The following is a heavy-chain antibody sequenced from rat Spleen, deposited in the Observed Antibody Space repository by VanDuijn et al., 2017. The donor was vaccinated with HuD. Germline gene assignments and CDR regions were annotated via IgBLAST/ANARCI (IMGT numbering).Heavy chain of an antibody. J-gene: IGHJ4*01. V-gene: IGHV5-29*01. Sequence: EVQLVESGGGLVQPGRSLKLSCAASGLSFSNYDMAWVRQAPTKGLEWVATFSYDGRTTYYRDSVKGRFTISRDNAKSTLYLQIDSLKSEDTATYYCTRHGRGGTTYYYVMDVWGQGASVTVSS. CDR2: FSYDGRTT. CDR1: GLSFSNYD. CDR3: TRHGRGGTTYYYVMDV. D-gene: IGHD4-3*01.